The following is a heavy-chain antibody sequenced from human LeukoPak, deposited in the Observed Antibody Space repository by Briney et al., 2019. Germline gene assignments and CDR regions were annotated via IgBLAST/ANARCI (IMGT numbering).Heavy chain of an antibody. CDR1: AFTFSSYG. V-gene: IGHV3-23*01. Sequence: GGSLRLSCVASAFTFSSYGMSWVRQAPGKGLEWVSSISGSGSSTYYADSVQGRFTISRDNFKNMLYLQIHSLRAEDTAVYYCAKDQFGYCSGGSCPPFDYWGQGTLITVSS. J-gene: IGHJ4*02. CDR3: AKDQFGYCSGGSCPPFDY. D-gene: IGHD2-15*01. CDR2: ISGSGSST.